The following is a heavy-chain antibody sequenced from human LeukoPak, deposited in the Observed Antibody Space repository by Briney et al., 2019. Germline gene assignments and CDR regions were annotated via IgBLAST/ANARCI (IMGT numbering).Heavy chain of an antibody. V-gene: IGHV3-21*04. J-gene: IGHJ4*02. CDR1: GFTFSSYS. CDR3: AKDGGQGADY. D-gene: IGHD3-16*01. CDR2: ISSSSSYI. Sequence: GGSLRLSYAASGFTFSSYSMNWVRQAPGKGLEWVSSISSSSSYIYYADSVRGRFTISRDNAKNSLYLQMNSLRAEDMAVYYCAKDGGQGADYWGQGTLVTVSS.